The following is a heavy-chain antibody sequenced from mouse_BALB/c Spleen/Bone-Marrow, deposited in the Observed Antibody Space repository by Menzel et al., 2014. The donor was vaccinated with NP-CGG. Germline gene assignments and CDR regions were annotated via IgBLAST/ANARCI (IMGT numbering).Heavy chain of an antibody. CDR3: GRGAYYYGSSYYFDY. Sequence: EVQLQQSGPELVKPGASVKISCKASGYSFTGYFMNWVKQSHGKSLEWIGRINPYNGDTFYNQKFKGKATLTVDKSPSTAHMELLSLTSEDSAVYYCGRGAYYYGSSYYFDYWGQGTTLTVSS. D-gene: IGHD1-1*01. J-gene: IGHJ2*01. V-gene: IGHV1-37*01. CDR2: INPYNGDT. CDR1: GYSFTGYF.